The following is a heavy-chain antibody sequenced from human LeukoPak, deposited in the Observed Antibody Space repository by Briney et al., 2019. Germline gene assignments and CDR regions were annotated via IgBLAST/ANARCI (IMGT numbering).Heavy chain of an antibody. J-gene: IGHJ4*02. CDR1: GFTFSSYW. Sequence: PGGSLRLSCAASGFTFSSYWIQWVRQAPGKGLVWVSRINSGGSSTSHADSVKGRFTISRDNAKNTLFLQMNSLRAADTAVYYCAGVDLNMVRGVQDWGQGTLVTVSS. CDR2: INSGGSST. V-gene: IGHV3-74*01. CDR3: AGVDLNMVRGVQD. D-gene: IGHD3-10*01.